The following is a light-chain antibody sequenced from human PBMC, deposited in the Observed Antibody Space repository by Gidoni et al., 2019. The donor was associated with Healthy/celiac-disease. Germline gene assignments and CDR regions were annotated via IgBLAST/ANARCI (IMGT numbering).Light chain of an antibody. CDR2: WAS. Sequence: DIVMTQSPASLAVSLGERAIINRKSSQSVLYSSNNKNYLAWYQQKPGQPPKLLIYWASTRESGVPDRFSGSGSGTDFTLTISSLQAEDVAVYYCQQYYSTRSITFGQGTRLEIK. CDR1: QSVLYSSNNKNY. V-gene: IGKV4-1*01. CDR3: QQYYSTRSIT. J-gene: IGKJ5*01.